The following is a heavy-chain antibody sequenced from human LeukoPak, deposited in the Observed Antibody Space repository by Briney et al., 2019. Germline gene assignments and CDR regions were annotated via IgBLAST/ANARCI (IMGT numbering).Heavy chain of an antibody. Sequence: GGSLRLSCAASGFAFSTYAMSWVRQAPGKGLEWVSVISGGGDRTYYADSVKGRFTISRDNSKNTLYLQMNSLRADDTAVYYCAKRGDYSGSGSYSFDYWGRGTLVTVSS. D-gene: IGHD3-10*01. CDR1: GFAFSTYA. CDR2: ISGGGDRT. CDR3: AKRGDYSGSGSYSFDY. J-gene: IGHJ4*02. V-gene: IGHV3-23*01.